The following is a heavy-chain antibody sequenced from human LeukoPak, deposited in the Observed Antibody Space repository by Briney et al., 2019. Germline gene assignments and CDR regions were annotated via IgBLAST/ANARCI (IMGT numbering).Heavy chain of an antibody. CDR3: ARRPGN. Sequence: HSGGSLRLSCVDFGVGGVINYMSWVRQAPGKGLEWVSLIYSGGAIRYADSVKGRFTISRDSSKNTLFLQMNDLTVEDTARYYCARRPGNWGQGTLVTVSS. J-gene: IGHJ4*02. CDR1: GVGGVINY. CDR2: IYSGGAI. V-gene: IGHV3-53*01. D-gene: IGHD1-14*01.